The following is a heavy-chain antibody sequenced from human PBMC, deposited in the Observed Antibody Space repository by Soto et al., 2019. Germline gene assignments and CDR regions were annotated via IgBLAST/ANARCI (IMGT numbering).Heavy chain of an antibody. CDR2: IIPIFGTA. CDR3: ARAAGPYYDFWSGYLDV. V-gene: IGHV1-69*01. CDR1: GGTFSSYA. Sequence: QVQLVQSGAEVKKPGSSVKVSCKASGGTFSSYAISWVRQAPGQGLEWMGGIIPIFGTANYAQKFQGGVTITADESTSTAYMELSSLRSEDTAVYYCARAAGPYYDFWSGYLDVWGQGTTVTVSS. J-gene: IGHJ6*02. D-gene: IGHD3-3*01.